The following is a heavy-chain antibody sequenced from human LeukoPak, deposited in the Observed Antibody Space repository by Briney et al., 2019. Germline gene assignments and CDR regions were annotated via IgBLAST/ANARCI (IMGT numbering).Heavy chain of an antibody. V-gene: IGHV1-24*01. Sequence: ASVKVSCKVSGYTLTELSMHWVRQAPGKGLEWMGGFDPEDGETIYAQKFQGRVTMTEDTSTDTAYMELSSLRSEDTAVYYCATLRYFDWFTFSGKPPNGAFDIWGQGTMVTVSS. J-gene: IGHJ3*02. CDR2: FDPEDGET. D-gene: IGHD3-9*01. CDR1: GYTLTELS. CDR3: ATLRYFDWFTFSGKPPNGAFDI.